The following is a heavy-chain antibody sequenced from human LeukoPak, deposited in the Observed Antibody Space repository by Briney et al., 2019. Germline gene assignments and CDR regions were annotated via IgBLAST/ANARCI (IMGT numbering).Heavy chain of an antibody. CDR1: EYILTNYW. J-gene: IGHJ3*02. CDR2: IYPGDSDT. V-gene: IGHV5-51*01. CDR3: ASPSSGWEHDPFDI. D-gene: IGHD6-19*01. Sequence: GESLKISCRGSEYILTNYWIGGVRQMPGKGLEWMDIIYPGDSDTRYSPSFQDQLTISADKSTSTAYLQWSSLKASDTAMYYCASPSSGWEHDPFDIWGQGTMVTVSS.